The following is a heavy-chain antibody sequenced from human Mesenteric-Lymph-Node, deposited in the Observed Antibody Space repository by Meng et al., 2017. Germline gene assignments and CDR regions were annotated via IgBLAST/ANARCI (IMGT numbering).Heavy chain of an antibody. CDR2: INHSGST. Sequence: QVQLQQWGAGLVKPSETLSLTCAVYGGSFSGYYWSWFRQPPGKGLEWIGEINHSGSTNSNPSLTSRVTISVDTSKNQFSLKLSSVTAADTAVYYCARTIGGADIVVVPAAYYFDYWGQGTLVTVSS. CDR3: ARTIGGADIVVVPAAYYFDY. V-gene: IGHV4-34*01. J-gene: IGHJ4*02. D-gene: IGHD2-2*01. CDR1: GGSFSGYY.